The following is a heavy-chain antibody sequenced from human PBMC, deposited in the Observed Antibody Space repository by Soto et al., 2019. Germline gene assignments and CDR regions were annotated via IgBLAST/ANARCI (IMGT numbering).Heavy chain of an antibody. CDR1: GFTFSSYG. CDR3: AKDTGADH. D-gene: IGHD3-10*01. J-gene: IGHJ4*02. V-gene: IGHV3-30*18. CDR2: ISYDGSDQ. Sequence: QVQLVESGGGVVQPGRSLRLSCAASGFTFSSYGMYWVRQAPGKGLEWVARISYDGSDQFYGDSVKGRFTISRDNSKNILYVQMNSLRSEDTAVYYCAKDTGADHWGQGTVVTVSA.